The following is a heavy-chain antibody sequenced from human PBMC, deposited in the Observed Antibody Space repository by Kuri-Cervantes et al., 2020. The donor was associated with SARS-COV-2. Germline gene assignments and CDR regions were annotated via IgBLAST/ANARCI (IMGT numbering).Heavy chain of an antibody. CDR3: AREIVGAGLGAFDI. J-gene: IGHJ3*02. V-gene: IGHV3-7*01. Sequence: GGSLRLSCTTTMFPLSDYWMSWVRQAPGKGLEWVANIRQDGSEMFYADSAKGRFTISRDNAKNSLYLQMNSLRAEDTAVCYCAREIVGAGLGAFDIWGQGTMVTVSS. D-gene: IGHD1-26*01. CDR2: IRQDGSEM. CDR1: MFPLSDYW.